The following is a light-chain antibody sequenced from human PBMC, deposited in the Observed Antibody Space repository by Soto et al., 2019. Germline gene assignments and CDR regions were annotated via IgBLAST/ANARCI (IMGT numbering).Light chain of an antibody. CDR1: RSNIGAGYD. CDR3: QSYDSSLVL. J-gene: IGLJ2*01. CDR2: ANN. V-gene: IGLV1-40*01. Sequence: QSVLTQPPSVSGAPGQRVTISCIGSRSNIGAGYDVHWYQKLPGTPPKLFIFANNNRPSGVPDRFSGSKSGSSASLAITGLQAEDEADYFCQSYDSSLVLFGGGTKLTVL.